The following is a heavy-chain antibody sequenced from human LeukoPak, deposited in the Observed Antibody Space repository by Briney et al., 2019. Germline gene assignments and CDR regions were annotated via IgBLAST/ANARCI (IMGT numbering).Heavy chain of an antibody. J-gene: IGHJ4*02. CDR2: ISSSGSTI. V-gene: IGHV3-11*04. CDR1: GFTFSDYY. D-gene: IGHD6-13*01. Sequence: GGSLRLSCAASGFTFSDYYMSWIRQAPGKGLEWVSYISSSGSTIYYADSVKGRFTISRDNAKNSLYLQMNSLRAEDTAVYYCAKDIAAAGLSYFDYWGQGTLVTVSS. CDR3: AKDIAAAGLSYFDY.